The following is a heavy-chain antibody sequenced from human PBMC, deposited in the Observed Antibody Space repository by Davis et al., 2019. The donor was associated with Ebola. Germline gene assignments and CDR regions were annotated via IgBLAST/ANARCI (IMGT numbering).Heavy chain of an antibody. CDR2: IIPIFGTA. V-gene: IGHV1-69*13. CDR1: GGTFSSYA. J-gene: IGHJ5*02. Sequence: SVKVSCKASGGTFSSYAISWVRQAPGQGLEWMGGIIPIFGTANYAQKFQGRVTITADESTSTAYMELSSLRSEDTAVYYCARPVRSYYDSSGPNWFDPWGQGTLVTVSS. CDR3: ARPVRSYYDSSGPNWFDP. D-gene: IGHD3-22*01.